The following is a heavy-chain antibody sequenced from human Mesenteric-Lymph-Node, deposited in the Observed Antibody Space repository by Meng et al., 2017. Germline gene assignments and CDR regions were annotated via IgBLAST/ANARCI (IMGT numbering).Heavy chain of an antibody. Sequence: ESLKISCTVSGGSISSYYWSWIRQPPGKGLEWIGYIYYSGSTNYNPSLKSRVTISVDTSKNQFSLKLSSVTAADTAVYYCGRDNWGSIDYWGQGMLVTVSS. CDR2: IYYSGST. CDR1: GGSISSYY. D-gene: IGHD3-16*01. J-gene: IGHJ4*02. V-gene: IGHV4-59*01. CDR3: GRDNWGSIDY.